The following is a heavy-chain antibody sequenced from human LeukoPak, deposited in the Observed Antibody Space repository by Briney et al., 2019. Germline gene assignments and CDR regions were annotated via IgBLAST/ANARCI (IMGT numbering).Heavy chain of an antibody. CDR1: GDSISTYY. CDR2: VYYSGST. D-gene: IGHD3-10*01. CDR3: ARGITMVRGVTRGNWFDP. Sequence: PSETLSLTCTVSGDSISTYYWNWIRQPPGKGLEWIGYVYYSGSTNYNPSLKSRVTISVDTSKNQFSLKLSSVTAADTAVYYCARGITMVRGVTRGNWFDPWGQGTLVTVSS. J-gene: IGHJ5*02. V-gene: IGHV4-59*12.